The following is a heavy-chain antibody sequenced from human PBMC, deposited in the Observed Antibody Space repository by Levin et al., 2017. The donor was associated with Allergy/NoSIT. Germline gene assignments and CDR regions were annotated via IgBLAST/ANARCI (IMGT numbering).Heavy chain of an antibody. Sequence: PSETLSLTCTVSGGSLTSYYWSWIRQPPGKGLEWIGYIYYSGNTNYNPSLKSRVTLSVDTSKNQFSLKLNSVTAADTAVYFCARDRIGDRSNWFDSWGQGTLVTVSS. CDR3: ARDRIGDRSNWFDS. J-gene: IGHJ5*01. D-gene: IGHD2-15*01. CDR1: GGSLTSYY. V-gene: IGHV4-59*01. CDR2: IYYSGNT.